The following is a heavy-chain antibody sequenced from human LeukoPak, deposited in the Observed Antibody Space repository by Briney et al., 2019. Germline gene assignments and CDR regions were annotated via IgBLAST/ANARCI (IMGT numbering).Heavy chain of an antibody. CDR1: GFTFSSYA. J-gene: IGHJ4*02. CDR3: ARDSPYNYDSSGYYDSWDYFDY. V-gene: IGHV3-30*04. D-gene: IGHD3-22*01. Sequence: GGSLRLTCATSGFTFSSYAMHWVRQAPGMGLEWVAVISYDGSNKYYADSVKGRFTISRDDSKNTLYLQMNSLRAEDTAVYYCARDSPYNYDSSGYYDSWDYFDYWGQGTLVTVSS. CDR2: ISYDGSNK.